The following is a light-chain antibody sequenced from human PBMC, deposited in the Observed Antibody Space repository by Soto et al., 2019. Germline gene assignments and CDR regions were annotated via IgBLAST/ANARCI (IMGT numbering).Light chain of an antibody. CDR1: QSLNSFC. CDR3: QQYVISPRT. CDR2: GSS. Sequence: EIVLTQSPGTLSLSPGERATLSCRASQSLNSFCLAWYQQKPGQAPRLLIYGSSNRATGIPDRFSGSGSGTDFTLTISRLDPEDFAVYYCQQYVISPRTFGQGTKVEVK. V-gene: IGKV3-20*01. J-gene: IGKJ1*01.